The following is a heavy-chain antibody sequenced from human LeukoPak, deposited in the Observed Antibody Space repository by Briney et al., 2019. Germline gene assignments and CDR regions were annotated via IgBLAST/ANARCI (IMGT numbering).Heavy chain of an antibody. Sequence: PSETLSLTCTVSGGSISTYFWSWIRQPPGKGLEWIGYIYYSGSTNYNPSLKSRVTISVDTSKDQFSLKLSSVTAADTAVYYCARDSGYYTFDYWGQGTLVTVSS. J-gene: IGHJ4*02. D-gene: IGHD3-3*01. CDR1: GGSISTYF. CDR2: IYYSGST. CDR3: ARDSGYYTFDY. V-gene: IGHV4-59*01.